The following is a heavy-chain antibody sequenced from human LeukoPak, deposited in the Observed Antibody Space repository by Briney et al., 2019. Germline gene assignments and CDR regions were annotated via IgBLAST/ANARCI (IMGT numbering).Heavy chain of an antibody. CDR1: GYTFTSFA. CDR3: ARDEGLGYKGLDY. V-gene: IGHV7-4-1*02. J-gene: IGHJ4*02. D-gene: IGHD5-24*01. Sequence: AASVKVSCKASGYTFTSFALNWVRQAPGQGPEWMGWINTSTGNPTYAQGFTGRFVFSLDTSVSTAYLQITSLKAEDTAVYYCARDEGLGYKGLDYWGQGTLVTVSS. CDR2: INTSTGNP.